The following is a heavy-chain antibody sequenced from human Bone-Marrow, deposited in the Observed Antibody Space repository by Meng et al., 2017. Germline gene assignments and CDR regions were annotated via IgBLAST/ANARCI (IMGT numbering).Heavy chain of an antibody. CDR1: GYTFTGYY. D-gene: IGHD5-18*01. J-gene: IGHJ4*02. V-gene: IGHV1-2*02. Sequence: ASVKVSCKASGYTFTGYYMHWVRQAPGQGLEWMGWINPNSGGTNYAQKFQGRVTMTRDTSISTAYMELSRLRSDDTAVYYCARVEGLKSYGFAATGGYWGQGTLVTVSS. CDR2: INPNSGGT. CDR3: ARVEGLKSYGFAATGGY.